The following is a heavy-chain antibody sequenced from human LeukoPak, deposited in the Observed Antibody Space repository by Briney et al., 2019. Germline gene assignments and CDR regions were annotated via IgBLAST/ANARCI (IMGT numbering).Heavy chain of an antibody. V-gene: IGHV3-7*01. CDR2: IKQDGSEK. D-gene: IGHD5-18*01. J-gene: IGHJ6*03. CDR1: GFTFSSYW. Sequence: GGSLRLSCAASGFTFSSYWMSWVRQAPGKGLEWMANIKQDGSEKSYVDSVKGRFTISRDNAKNSLYLQMNSLRAEDTAVYYCARGGYGPSIYYYYYMDVWGKGTTVTVSS. CDR3: ARGGYGPSIYYYYYMDV.